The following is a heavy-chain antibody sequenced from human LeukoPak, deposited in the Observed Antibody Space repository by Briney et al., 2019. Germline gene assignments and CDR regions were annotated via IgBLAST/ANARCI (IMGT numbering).Heavy chain of an antibody. CDR3: ARDGEESGYDFDY. J-gene: IGHJ4*02. CDR1: GNTFTGYY. D-gene: IGHD5-12*01. Sequence: ASVKVSCKASGNTFTGYYMHWVRQAPGQGLEWMGWINPNSGGTNYAQKFQGRVTMTRDTSISTAYMELSRLRSDDTAVYYCARDGEESGYDFDYWGQGTLVTVSS. CDR2: INPNSGGT. V-gene: IGHV1-2*02.